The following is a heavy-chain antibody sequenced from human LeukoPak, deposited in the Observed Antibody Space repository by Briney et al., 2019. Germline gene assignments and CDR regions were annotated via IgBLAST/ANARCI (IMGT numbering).Heavy chain of an antibody. Sequence: SETLSLTCAVYGGSFSGYYWSWIRQPPGKGLEWIGEINHSGSTNYNPSLKSRVTISVDTSKNQFSLKLSSVTAADTAVYYCARHRATYYYDSSGYPPDYWGQGTLVTVSS. J-gene: IGHJ4*02. CDR3: ARHRATYYYDSSGYPPDY. V-gene: IGHV4-34*01. CDR2: INHSGST. D-gene: IGHD3-22*01. CDR1: GGSFSGYY.